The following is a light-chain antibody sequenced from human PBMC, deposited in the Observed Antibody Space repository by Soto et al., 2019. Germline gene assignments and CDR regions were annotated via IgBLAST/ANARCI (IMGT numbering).Light chain of an antibody. Sequence: IVLTQSPGTLSLSTGERATLSCRASQSVSSSYLAWYQQKPGQAPRLLIFDASSRATGIPDRFSGSGSGTDFTLTISRLEPEDFAIYYCQQYGSSPRMFGQGTKVDIK. CDR1: QSVSSSY. CDR2: DAS. V-gene: IGKV3-20*01. CDR3: QQYGSSPRM. J-gene: IGKJ1*01.